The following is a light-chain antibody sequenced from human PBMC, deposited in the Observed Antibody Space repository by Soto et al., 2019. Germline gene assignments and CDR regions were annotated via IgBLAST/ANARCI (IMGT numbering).Light chain of an antibody. CDR2: DAS. Sequence: EIVMTQSPDTLSVSPGERATLSCRASQRISSYLAWYQQKPGQAPRLLIYDASNRATGIPARFSGSGSGTDFTLTISSLEPEDFAVYYCQQRSNWPPLTFGGGTKVDI. CDR3: QQRSNWPPLT. J-gene: IGKJ4*01. CDR1: QRISSY. V-gene: IGKV3-11*01.